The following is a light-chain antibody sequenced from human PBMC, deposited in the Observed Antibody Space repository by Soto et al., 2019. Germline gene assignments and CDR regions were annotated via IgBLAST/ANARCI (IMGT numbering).Light chain of an antibody. J-gene: IGLJ1*01. CDR1: SSDVGGYNY. CDR2: EVS. Sequence: QSALTQPPCASWSPGQSVTISCTGTSSDVGGYNYVSWYQQHPGKAPKLMIYEVSKRPSGVPDRFSGSKSGNTASLTVSGLQAEDEADYYCSSYAGSNNFVFGTGTKVTVL. V-gene: IGLV2-8*01. CDR3: SSYAGSNNFV.